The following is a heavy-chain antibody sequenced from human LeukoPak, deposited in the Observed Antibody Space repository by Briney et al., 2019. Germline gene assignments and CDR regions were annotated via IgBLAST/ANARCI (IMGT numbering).Heavy chain of an antibody. V-gene: IGHV3-23*01. J-gene: IGHJ4*02. CDR3: AKLYGDYDTRDY. Sequence: GGSLRLSCAASGFSFSSCAMNWVRQAPGKGLEWVSIISVSSISTYYADSVKGRFTISRDNSKSTLYLQMNSLRAEDTAVYYCAKLYGDYDTRDYWGQGTLVTVSS. CDR2: ISVSSIST. D-gene: IGHD4-17*01. CDR1: GFSFSSCA.